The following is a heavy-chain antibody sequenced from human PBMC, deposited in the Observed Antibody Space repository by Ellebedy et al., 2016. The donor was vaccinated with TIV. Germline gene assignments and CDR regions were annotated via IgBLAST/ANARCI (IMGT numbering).Heavy chain of an antibody. CDR2: ISWNSGSI. CDR3: AKEGDEYSSGWNDYYYYVDV. D-gene: IGHD6-19*01. Sequence: GGSLRLSCAASGFTFDEYAMHWVRQAPGKGLEWVAGISWNSGSIGYAGSVKGRFTISRDNAKNSLYLHMNSLRAEDTALYYCAKEGDEYSSGWNDYYYYVDVWGKGTTVTVS. CDR1: GFTFDEYA. V-gene: IGHV3-9*01. J-gene: IGHJ6*03.